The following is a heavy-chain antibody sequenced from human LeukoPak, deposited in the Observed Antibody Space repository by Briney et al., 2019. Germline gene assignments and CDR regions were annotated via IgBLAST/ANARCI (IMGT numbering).Heavy chain of an antibody. V-gene: IGHV1-69*02. J-gene: IGHJ4*02. CDR3: ASRYCSSTSCYSNWNYALS. D-gene: IGHD2-2*01. CDR1: GGTFSSYT. Sequence: SVKASCKXSGGTFSSYTISWVRQAPGQGLEWMGRIIPILGIANYAQKFQGRVTITADKSTSTAYMELSSLRSEDTAVYYCASRYCSSTSCYSNWNYALSWGQGTLVTVSS. CDR2: IIPILGIA.